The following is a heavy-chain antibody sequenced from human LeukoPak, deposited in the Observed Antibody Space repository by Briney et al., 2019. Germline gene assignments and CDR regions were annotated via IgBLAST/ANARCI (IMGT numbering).Heavy chain of an antibody. D-gene: IGHD3-22*01. Sequence: GGSLRLSCAASGFTFSSYAMHWVRQAPGKGLEWVAVISYDGSNKYYADSVKGRFTLSRDNSKNTLYLQMNSLRAEDTAVYHCARIRNDYDGSGFYDYWGQGTLVSVSS. V-gene: IGHV3-30*14. CDR2: ISYDGSNK. CDR3: ARIRNDYDGSGFYDY. J-gene: IGHJ4*02. CDR1: GFTFSSYA.